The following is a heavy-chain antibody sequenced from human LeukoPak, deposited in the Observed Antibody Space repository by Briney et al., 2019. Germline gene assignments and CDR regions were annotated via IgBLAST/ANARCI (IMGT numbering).Heavy chain of an antibody. CDR1: GGSFSGYY. CDR2: INHSGST. V-gene: IGHV4-34*01. Sequence: SSETLSLTCAVYGGSFSGYYWSWIRQPPGKGLEWIGEINHSGSTNYNPSLKSRVTISVDTSKNQFSLKLSSVTAADTAVYYCARVVTIFGVVKDGVDVWGQGTTVTVSS. D-gene: IGHD3-3*01. J-gene: IGHJ6*02. CDR3: ARVVTIFGVVKDGVDV.